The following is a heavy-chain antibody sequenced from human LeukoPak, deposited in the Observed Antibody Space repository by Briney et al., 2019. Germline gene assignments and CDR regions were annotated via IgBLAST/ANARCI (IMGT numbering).Heavy chain of an antibody. D-gene: IGHD1/OR15-1a*01. CDR3: VRDATREDGFVYFDY. CDR2: ISTSASTT. J-gene: IGHJ4*02. CDR1: GFSFSSYQ. Sequence: PGGSLRLSCAASGFSFSSYQMNWVRQAPGKGLEWLSYISTSASTTYYADSVKGRFTISRDNAKNSVYLQMNSLRAEDTAVYHCVRDATREDGFVYFDYWGQGNLVTVSS. V-gene: IGHV3-48*03.